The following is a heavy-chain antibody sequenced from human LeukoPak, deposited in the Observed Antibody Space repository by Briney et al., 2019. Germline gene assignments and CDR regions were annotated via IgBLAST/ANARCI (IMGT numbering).Heavy chain of an antibody. CDR2: IKQDGSEK. CDR3: ARLSGQLLSPDYFDY. V-gene: IGHV3-7*01. CDR1: GFTFSSYW. Sequence: GGSLRLSCAASGFTFSSYWMCWVRQAPGKGLEWVANIKQDGSEKYYVDSVKGRFTISRDNAKNSLYLQMNSLRAEDTAVYYCARLSGQLLSPDYFDYWGQGTLVTVSS. J-gene: IGHJ4*02. D-gene: IGHD2-2*01.